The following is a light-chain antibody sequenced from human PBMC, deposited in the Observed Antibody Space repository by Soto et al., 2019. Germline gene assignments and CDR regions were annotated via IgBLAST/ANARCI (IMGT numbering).Light chain of an antibody. CDR1: QSVSSSY. Sequence: EIMLTQSPGTLSLSPGERATLSCRASQSVSSSYLAWYQQKPGQAPRLLIYGASSRATGIPDRFSGSGSGTDFTLTISSLQPEDFATYYCQQSYSTPVTFGQGTKVDNK. J-gene: IGKJ1*01. CDR3: QQSYSTPVT. CDR2: GAS. V-gene: IGKV3-20*01.